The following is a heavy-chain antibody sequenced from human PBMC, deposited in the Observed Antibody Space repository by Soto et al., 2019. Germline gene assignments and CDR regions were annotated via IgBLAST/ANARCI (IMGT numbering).Heavy chain of an antibody. CDR2: ISSSSSYI. Sequence: EVQLVESGGGLVKPGGSLILSCAASGFTFSSYSMNWVRKAPGKGLEWVSSISSSSSYIYYADSVKGRFTISRDNAKNSLYLQMNSLRAEDTAVYYCARDQETISRHYYYYYGMDVWGQGTTVTVSS. D-gene: IGHD1-7*01. J-gene: IGHJ6*02. V-gene: IGHV3-21*01. CDR3: ARDQETISRHYYYYYGMDV. CDR1: GFTFSSYS.